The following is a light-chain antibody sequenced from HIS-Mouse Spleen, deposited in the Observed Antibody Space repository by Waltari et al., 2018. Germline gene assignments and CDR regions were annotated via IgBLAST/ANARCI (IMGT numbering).Light chain of an antibody. CDR2: AAS. Sequence: DIQLTQSPSFLSASVRDRVTITCRASQGISSYLAWYQQKPGKAPKRLIYAASTLQSGVPSRFSGSGSGTEFTLTISSLQPEDFATYYCQHLNSYPPTFGQGTKVEIK. CDR1: QGISSY. CDR3: QHLNSYPPT. J-gene: IGKJ1*01. V-gene: IGKV1-9*01.